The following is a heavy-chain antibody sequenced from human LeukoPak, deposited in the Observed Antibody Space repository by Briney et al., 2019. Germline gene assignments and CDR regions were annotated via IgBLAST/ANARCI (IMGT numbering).Heavy chain of an antibody. CDR1: GYTFTSYG. V-gene: IGHV1-18*01. D-gene: IGHD2-21*02. CDR2: ISAYNGNT. CDR3: ARRAYWGGDCYFWHFDY. J-gene: IGHJ4*02. Sequence: EASVKVSCKASGYTFTSYGISWVRQAPGQGLEWMGWISAYNGNTNYAQKLQGRVTMTTDTSTSTAYMELRSLRSDDTAVYYCARRAYWGGDCYFWHFDYWGQGTLVTVSS.